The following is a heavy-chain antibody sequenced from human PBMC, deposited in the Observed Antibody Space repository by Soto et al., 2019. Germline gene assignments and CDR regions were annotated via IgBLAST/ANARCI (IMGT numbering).Heavy chain of an antibody. CDR2: IYYSGST. V-gene: IGHV4-31*03. Sequence: QVQLQESGPGLVKPSQTLSLTCTVSGGSISSGGYYWSWIRQHPGKGLEWIGYIYYSGSTYYNPSLKSRVTISVDTSKNQFSLKLSSVTAADTAVYYCARDRGGTVTTSETYYYGMDVWGQGTTVTVSS. CDR3: ARDRGGTVTTSETYYYGMDV. D-gene: IGHD4-17*01. J-gene: IGHJ6*02. CDR1: GGSISSGGYY.